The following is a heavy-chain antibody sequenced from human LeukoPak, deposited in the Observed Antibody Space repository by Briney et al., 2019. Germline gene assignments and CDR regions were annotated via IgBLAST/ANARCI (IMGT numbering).Heavy chain of an antibody. Sequence: GGSLRLSCAASGFTFDDYAMHWVRQAPGKGLEWVSLISGDGGSTYYADSVKGRFTISRDNSRNSLYLQMNSLRAEDTAVYYCASSTQISKYADYRGQGALVTVSS. CDR3: ASSTQISKYADY. V-gene: IGHV3-43*02. CDR2: ISGDGGST. D-gene: IGHD2-2*01. J-gene: IGHJ4*02. CDR1: GFTFDDYA.